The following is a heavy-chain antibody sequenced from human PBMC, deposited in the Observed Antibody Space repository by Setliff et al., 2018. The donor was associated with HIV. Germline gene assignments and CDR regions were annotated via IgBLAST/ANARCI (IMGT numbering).Heavy chain of an antibody. CDR3: ARRAGSDYFTRFDY. J-gene: IGHJ4*02. Sequence: PSETLSLTCAVYGGSFSGYHWSWIRQSPGKGLEWIGEINHSGSTNYNPSLKSRVTILGDTSKNQFSLKLSSVTAADTAVYYCARRAGSDYFTRFDYWGQGTLVTVSS. CDR1: GGSFSGYH. D-gene: IGHD3-10*01. V-gene: IGHV4-34*01. CDR2: INHSGST.